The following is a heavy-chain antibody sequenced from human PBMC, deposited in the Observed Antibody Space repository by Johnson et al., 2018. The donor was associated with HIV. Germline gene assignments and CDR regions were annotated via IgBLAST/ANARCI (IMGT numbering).Heavy chain of an antibody. CDR2: IKQEGSEK. CDR3: ARDRGPDATMVGDAFDI. D-gene: IGHD5-18*01. CDR1: GFTFSSYW. Sequence: VQLVESGGGLVQPGGSLRLSCAASGFTFSSYWMSWVRQAPGKGLEWVANIKQEGSEKHYVDSVKGRFTIPRDNAKNSLYLQMNSLGAEDTAVYYCARDRGPDATMVGDAFDIWGQGTMVTVSS. V-gene: IGHV3-7*01. J-gene: IGHJ3*02.